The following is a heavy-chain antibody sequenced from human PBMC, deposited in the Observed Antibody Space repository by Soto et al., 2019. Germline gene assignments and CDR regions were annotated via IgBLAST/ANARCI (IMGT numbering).Heavy chain of an antibody. CDR2: ISSSGGTI. V-gene: IGHV3-48*03. Sequence: GGSLRLSCAASGFTFSTYEMNWVRQAPGKGLQWVSYISSSGGTIHYADSVKGRFTISRDNAQNSLYLQMNSLRAEDTALYYCARGAGNGHDPTYNWSDPWGQGTLVTVSS. D-gene: IGHD6-19*01. CDR1: GFTFSTYE. CDR3: ARGAGNGHDPTYNWSDP. J-gene: IGHJ5*02.